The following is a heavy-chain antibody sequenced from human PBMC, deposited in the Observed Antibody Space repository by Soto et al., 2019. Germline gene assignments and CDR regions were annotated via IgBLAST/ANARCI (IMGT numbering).Heavy chain of an antibody. Sequence: PGGSLRLSCTASGFTFDDYAMHWVRQVPGKGLEWVSGLNWNSGSIGYADSVKGRFAISRDNAKNSLHLQMNSLRAEDTAFYYCVKDESINWYSGHFRHWGQGTLVTISA. J-gene: IGHJ1*01. V-gene: IGHV3-9*01. CDR2: LNWNSGSI. D-gene: IGHD6-13*01. CDR3: VKDESINWYSGHFRH. CDR1: GFTFDDYA.